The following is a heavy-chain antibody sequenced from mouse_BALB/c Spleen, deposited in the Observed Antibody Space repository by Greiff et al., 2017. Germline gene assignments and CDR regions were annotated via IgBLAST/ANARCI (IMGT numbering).Heavy chain of an antibody. CDR1: GFTFSDYY. J-gene: IGHJ2*01. V-gene: IGHV5-4*02. Sequence: DVMLVESGGGLVKPGGSLKLSCAASGFTFSDYYMYWVRQTPEKRLEWVATISDGGSYTYYPDSVKGRFTISRDNAKNNLYLQMSSLKSEDTAMYYCARGDPPFDYWGQGTTLTVSS. CDR3: ARGDPPFDY. CDR2: ISDGGSYT.